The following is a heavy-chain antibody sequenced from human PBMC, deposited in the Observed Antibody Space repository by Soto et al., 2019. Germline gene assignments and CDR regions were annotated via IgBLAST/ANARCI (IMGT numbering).Heavy chain of an antibody. J-gene: IGHJ6*02. CDR3: ARDNILGILYGGMDV. D-gene: IGHD3-3*01. CDR2: IYYSGST. Sequence: TLSLTCTVSGGSISSGDYYWSWIRQPPGKGLEWIGYIYYSGSTYYNPSLKSRVTISVDTSKNQFSLKLSSVTAADTAVYYCARDNILGILYGGMDVWGQGTTVTVS. V-gene: IGHV4-30-4*01. CDR1: GGSISSGDYY.